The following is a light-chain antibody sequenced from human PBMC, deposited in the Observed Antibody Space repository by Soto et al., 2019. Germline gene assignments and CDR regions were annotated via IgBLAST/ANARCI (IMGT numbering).Light chain of an antibody. CDR1: QSVGSY. CDR2: SVS. Sequence: EIVMTQSPATLSVSPGEKATLSCRASQSVGSYLAWYQQKPGQAPRLLLYSVSTRATGIPARFSGSGSGTDFTLTISSLQSEDVAVYYCQQHNGWPLTFGGGTKVDIK. CDR3: QQHNGWPLT. J-gene: IGKJ4*01. V-gene: IGKV3-15*01.